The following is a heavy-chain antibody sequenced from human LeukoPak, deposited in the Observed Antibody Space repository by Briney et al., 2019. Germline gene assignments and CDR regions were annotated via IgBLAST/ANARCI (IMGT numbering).Heavy chain of an antibody. CDR1: GFAFSVYW. CDR3: ARYEVTLHAGFDY. D-gene: IGHD4-23*01. V-gene: IGHV3-7*01. Sequence: GGSLRLSCAASGFAFSVYWMSWVRQAPGKGLEWVANIKQDGSEKYYVDSVKGRFTISRDNAKNSLYLQMNSLTAEDTAVYYCARYEVTLHAGFDYWGQGTLVTVSS. CDR2: IKQDGSEK. J-gene: IGHJ4*02.